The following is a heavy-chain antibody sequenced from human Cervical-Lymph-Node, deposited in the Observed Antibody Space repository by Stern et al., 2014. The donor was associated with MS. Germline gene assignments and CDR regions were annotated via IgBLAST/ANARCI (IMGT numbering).Heavy chain of an antibody. CDR3: ARGYCSSTSCYPFDY. CDR2: INPNSGGT. CDR1: GYTFTGYY. J-gene: IGHJ4*02. D-gene: IGHD2-2*01. Sequence: EQLVESGAEVKKPGASVKVSCKASGYTFTGYYMHWVRQAPGQGLEWMGWINPNSGGTNYAQKFQGWVTMTRDTAISTAYMELSRLRSDDTAVYYCARGYCSSTSCYPFDYWGQGTLVTVSS. V-gene: IGHV1-2*04.